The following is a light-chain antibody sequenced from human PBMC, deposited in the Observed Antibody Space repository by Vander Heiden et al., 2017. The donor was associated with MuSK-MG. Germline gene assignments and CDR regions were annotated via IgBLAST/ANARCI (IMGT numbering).Light chain of an antibody. V-gene: IGKV3-15*01. Sequence: EIVMTQSPATLSVSPGERATLSCRASQSVSSNLAWYQQKPGQAPRLLIYGASTRATGIPARFSGSWYGTEFTLTISSLQSEDFAVYYCQQNNNWPPWTFGQGTKVEIK. CDR2: GAS. CDR1: QSVSSN. J-gene: IGKJ1*01. CDR3: QQNNNWPPWT.